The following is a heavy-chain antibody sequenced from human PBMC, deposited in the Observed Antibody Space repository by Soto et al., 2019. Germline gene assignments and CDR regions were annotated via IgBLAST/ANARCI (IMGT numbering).Heavy chain of an antibody. CDR1: GFTFRSYA. Sequence: PGGSLRLSCAASGFTFRSYAMSWVRQAPGGRLEWVSAISGAGGYTYSADSVKGRFTISRDNSANTLYLQMNSLRADDTAVYYCVKGSASVRPYFFDYWGQGTVVTVSS. CDR3: VKGSASVRPYFFDY. V-gene: IGHV3-23*01. CDR2: ISGAGGYT. D-gene: IGHD2-15*01. J-gene: IGHJ4*02.